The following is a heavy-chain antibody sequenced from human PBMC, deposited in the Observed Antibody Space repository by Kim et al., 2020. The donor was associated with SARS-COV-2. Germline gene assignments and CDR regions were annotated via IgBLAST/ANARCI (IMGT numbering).Heavy chain of an antibody. CDR2: IYYSGST. V-gene: IGHV4-39*07. D-gene: IGHD6-13*01. CDR3: ARETKELAAAGWYFDL. Sequence: SETLSHTCTVSGGSISSSSYYWGWIRQPPGKGLEWIGSIYYSGSTYYNPSLKSRVTISVDTSKNQFSLKLSSVTAADTAVYYCARETKELAAAGWYFDLWGRGTLVTVSS. CDR1: GGSISSSSYY. J-gene: IGHJ2*01.